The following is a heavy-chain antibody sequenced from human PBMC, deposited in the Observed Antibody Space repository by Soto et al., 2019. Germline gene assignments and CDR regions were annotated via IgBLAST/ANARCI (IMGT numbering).Heavy chain of an antibody. D-gene: IGHD5-18*01. CDR1: GGSISSYY. CDR3: ARVISRYSYGLFDY. CDR2: IYYSGST. Sequence: SETLSLTCTVSGGSISSYYWSWIRQPPGKGLEWIGYIYYSGSTNYNPSLKSRVTISVDTSKNQFSLKLSSVTAADTAVYYCARVISRYSYGLFDYWGQGTLVTVSS. V-gene: IGHV4-59*01. J-gene: IGHJ4*02.